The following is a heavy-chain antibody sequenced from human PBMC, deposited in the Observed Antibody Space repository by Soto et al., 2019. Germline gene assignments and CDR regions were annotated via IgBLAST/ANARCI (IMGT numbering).Heavy chain of an antibody. J-gene: IGHJ6*02. V-gene: IGHV3-48*02. CDR1: GFTFSSYS. Sequence: EVQLVESGGGLVQPGGSLRLSCAASGFTFSSYSMNWVRQAPGKGLEWVSYISSSSSTIYYADSVKGRFTISRDNAKNSLYLQMNSLRDEDTAVYYCARDLVDFWSGYYAPDYYYYGMDVWGQGTTVTVSS. CDR3: ARDLVDFWSGYYAPDYYYYGMDV. CDR2: ISSSSSTI. D-gene: IGHD3-3*01.